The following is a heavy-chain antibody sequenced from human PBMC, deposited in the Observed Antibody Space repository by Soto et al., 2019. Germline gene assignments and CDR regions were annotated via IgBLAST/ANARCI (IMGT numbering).Heavy chain of an antibody. CDR2: IYWNDDK. Sequence: QITLKESGPTLVKPTQTLTLTCTFSGFSLSTRAVGVGWIRQPPGKALEWLALIYWNDDKHYSPSLKNRLTITKDTSKNHVVLTMTNMDPVDTATYYCAHRHELGSFDIWGQGTKVTVSS. J-gene: IGHJ3*02. D-gene: IGHD1-26*01. CDR3: AHRHELGSFDI. CDR1: GFSLSTRAVG. V-gene: IGHV2-5*01.